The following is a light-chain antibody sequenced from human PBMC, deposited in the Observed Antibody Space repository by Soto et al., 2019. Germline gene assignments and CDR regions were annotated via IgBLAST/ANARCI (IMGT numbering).Light chain of an antibody. J-gene: IGLJ1*01. CDR1: SSNIGSNS. V-gene: IGLV1-51*02. Sequence: QSALPQPPSVSAAPGQKVTISCSGSSSNIGSNSVSWYQQLPGTAPKLLIFADNERPSGIPDRFSGSKSGTSATLGITGLQTGDEADYYCATWDSSLSAFYVFGIGTKVTVL. CDR2: ADN. CDR3: ATWDSSLSAFYV.